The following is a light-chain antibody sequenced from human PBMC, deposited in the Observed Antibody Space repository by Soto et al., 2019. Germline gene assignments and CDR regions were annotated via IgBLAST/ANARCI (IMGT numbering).Light chain of an antibody. Sequence: EIVLTQSPGTLYLSPGERDTLSCRASQSVSSSYVAWYQRKPDQAPRLLIYGASSRATGIPERFSGSGSGMVFCLTISRLLPEDFAADYCQQYGSSPAYTFGQGTKLEIK. J-gene: IGKJ2*01. V-gene: IGKV3-20*01. CDR2: GAS. CDR3: QQYGSSPAYT. CDR1: QSVSSSY.